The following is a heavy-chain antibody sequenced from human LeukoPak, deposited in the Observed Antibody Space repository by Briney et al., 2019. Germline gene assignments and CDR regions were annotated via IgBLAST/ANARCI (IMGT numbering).Heavy chain of an antibody. D-gene: IGHD3-3*01. CDR2: MNPNSGNT. J-gene: IGHJ6*03. CDR1: GYTFTTYD. V-gene: IGHV1-8*03. Sequence: AASVKVSCKASGYTFTTYDINWVRQATGQGLEWMGWMNPNSGNTGYAQRFQGRVTITRNTSISTAYMELSSLRSEDTAVYYCARGHFISDFWSVQLLGYMDVWAKGPRSPSP. CDR3: ARGHFISDFWSVQLLGYMDV.